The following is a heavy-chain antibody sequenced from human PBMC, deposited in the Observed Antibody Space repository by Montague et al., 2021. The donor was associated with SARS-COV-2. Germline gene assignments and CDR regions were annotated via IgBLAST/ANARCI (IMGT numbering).Heavy chain of an antibody. V-gene: IGHV4-38-2*02. CDR3: ARVISAVAGANFYFDY. J-gene: IGHJ4*01. CDR1: GGSISSGSY. D-gene: IGHD4/OR15-4a*01. Sequence: SETLSLTCTVSGGSISSGSYWGWIRQPPLKGLEWIGTSDHSGITXXSPXXXSRVTISLDTSKNQFSLNLDSVTASDTAIYYCARVISAVAGANFYFDYWGQGTLVTVSS. CDR2: SDHSGIT.